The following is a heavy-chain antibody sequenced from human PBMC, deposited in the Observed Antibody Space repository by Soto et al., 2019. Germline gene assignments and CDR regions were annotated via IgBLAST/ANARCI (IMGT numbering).Heavy chain of an antibody. CDR1: VGSISSYY. Sequence: SETLSLTCTVSVGSISSYYWSWIRQPPGKGLEWIGYIYYSGSTNYNPPLKSRVTISADTSKNQFSLKLSSVTAADTAVYYCAREACSGGSCYFMDYWGQGTLVTVSS. CDR2: IYYSGST. CDR3: AREACSGGSCYFMDY. V-gene: IGHV4-59*01. D-gene: IGHD2-15*01. J-gene: IGHJ4*02.